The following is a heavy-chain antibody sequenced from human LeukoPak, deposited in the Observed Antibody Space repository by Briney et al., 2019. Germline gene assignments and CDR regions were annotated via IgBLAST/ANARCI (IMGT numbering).Heavy chain of an antibody. CDR2: ISVSGGTI. V-gene: IGHV3-23*01. D-gene: IGHD3-22*01. Sequence: GSLRLSFAASGFPFCSFSLSWVRQASGKGLEWVSTISVSGGTIYYVDSVKGRFTISRDNSKNTLYLQMNSLRAEDTAVYHCAKDGVPFDSSGYYHFDSWGQGTLVTVSS. CDR3: AKDGVPFDSSGYYHFDS. J-gene: IGHJ4*02. CDR1: GFPFCSFS.